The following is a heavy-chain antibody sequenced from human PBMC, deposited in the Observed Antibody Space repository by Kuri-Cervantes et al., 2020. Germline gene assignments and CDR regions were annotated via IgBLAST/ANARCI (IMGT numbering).Heavy chain of an antibody. J-gene: IGHJ4*02. Sequence: GGSLRLSCAASGFTFSSYGMHWVRQAPGKGLEWVAVISYDGSNKYYADSVKGRFTISRDNSKNTLYLQMTSLTAEDTAIYYCAKAVKQWPDSYLDYWGQGTLVTVSS. D-gene: IGHD6-19*01. CDR1: GFTFSSYG. CDR2: ISYDGSNK. V-gene: IGHV3-30*18. CDR3: AKAVKQWPDSYLDY.